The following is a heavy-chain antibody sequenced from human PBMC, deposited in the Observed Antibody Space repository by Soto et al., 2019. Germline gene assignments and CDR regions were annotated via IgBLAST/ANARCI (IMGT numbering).Heavy chain of an antibody. CDR3: ARDLGPYGSGKARYYYYGMDV. V-gene: IGHV3-48*01. CDR1: GFTFSSYA. J-gene: IGHJ6*02. Sequence: GGSLRLSCAASGFTFSSYAMSWVRQAPRKGLEWISYISGSSGTIYYADSVKGRFTISRDNAKSTLYLQMHSLRAEDTAVYYYARDLGPYGSGKARYYYYGMDVWGQATTDTVSS. CDR2: ISGSSGTI. D-gene: IGHD3-10*01.